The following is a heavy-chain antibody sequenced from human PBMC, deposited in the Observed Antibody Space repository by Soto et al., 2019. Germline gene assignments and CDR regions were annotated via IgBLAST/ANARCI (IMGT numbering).Heavy chain of an antibody. J-gene: IGHJ4*02. V-gene: IGHV5-10-1*01. CDR2: IDPSESYT. CDR1: GYSFASQW. CDR3: ATQGLTTYYFGY. Sequence: PGESLKISCKVSGYSFASQWISWVRQVPGKGQEWMGRIDPSESYTTYNPSFQGHVTFSADKSITTAYLQWRSLEASDTAIYYCATQGLTTYYFGYWGQGTLVTVSS.